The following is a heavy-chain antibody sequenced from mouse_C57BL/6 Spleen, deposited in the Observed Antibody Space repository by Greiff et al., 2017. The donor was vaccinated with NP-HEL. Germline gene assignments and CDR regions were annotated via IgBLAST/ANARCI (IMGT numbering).Heavy chain of an antibody. V-gene: IGHV8-8*01. D-gene: IGHD1-1*01. CDR2: IWWDDDI. CDR3: AQMGYYGSSSYAMDC. CDR1: GFSLSTFGMG. J-gene: IGHJ4*01. Sequence: QVTLKVSGPGILQPSQTLSLTCSFSGFSLSTFGMGVGWIRKPSGKGLEGLAHIWWDDDIYYNPAFKCRLTISKFTSKNQVCRKIANVDTADTATYYCAQMGYYGSSSYAMDCWGQGTSVTVST.